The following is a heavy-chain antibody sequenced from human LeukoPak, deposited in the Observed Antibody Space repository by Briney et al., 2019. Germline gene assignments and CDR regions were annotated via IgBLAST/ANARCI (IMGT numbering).Heavy chain of an antibody. CDR1: GFTFSSYA. CDR3: ARYDFWSGSYGMDV. V-gene: IGHV3-30-3*01. Sequence: GGSLRLSCAASGFTFSSYAMHWVRQAPGKGLEWVAVISYDGSNKYYADSVKGRFTISRDNSKNTLYLQMNSLRAEDTAVYYCARYDFWSGSYGMDVWGQGTTVTVSS. D-gene: IGHD3-3*01. CDR2: ISYDGSNK. J-gene: IGHJ6*02.